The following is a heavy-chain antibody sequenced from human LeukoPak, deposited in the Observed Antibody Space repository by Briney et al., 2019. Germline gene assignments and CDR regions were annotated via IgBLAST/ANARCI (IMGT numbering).Heavy chain of an antibody. CDR1: GFTFSSYS. CDR3: ATKRIQLYDDAFDI. D-gene: IGHD5-18*01. V-gene: IGHV3-21*01. J-gene: IGHJ3*02. Sequence: GGSLRLSCAASGFTFSSYSMNWVRQAPGKGLEWVSSISSSSSYVYYADSVKGRFTISRDNAKNSLYLQMNSLRAEDTAVYYCATKRIQLYDDAFDIWGQGTMVTVSS. CDR2: ISSSSSYV.